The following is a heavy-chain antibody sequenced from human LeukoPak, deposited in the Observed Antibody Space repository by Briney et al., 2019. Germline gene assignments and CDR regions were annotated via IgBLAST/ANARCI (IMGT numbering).Heavy chain of an antibody. D-gene: IGHD4-17*01. J-gene: IGHJ4*02. CDR2: ISGHTGKR. Sequence: ASVKVSCKASGYKFNTYGIAWVRQAPGRGLEWMGCISGHTGKRTFAQNFQDRLSMTTETSTTTAYMELRSLTSADMAVYYCARWGTVTTFFDYWGQGIPVTVSS. CDR1: GYKFNTYG. CDR3: ARWGTVTTFFDY. V-gene: IGHV1-18*03.